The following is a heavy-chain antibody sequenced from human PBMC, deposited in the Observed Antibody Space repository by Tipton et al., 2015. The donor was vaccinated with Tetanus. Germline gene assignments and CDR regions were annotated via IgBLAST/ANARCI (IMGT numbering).Heavy chain of an antibody. CDR1: GDSISGYY. CDR3: ARGFQERWQKSGRFDP. V-gene: IGHV4-59*01. J-gene: IGHJ5*02. Sequence: TLSLTCTVSGDSISGYYWNWIRQPPGKGLEWIGYFYYSGSTNYNPSLKSRVTMSGDTSKNQFSLKLNSVTAADTAVYYCARGFQERWQKSGRFDPWGQGTLVTVSS. CDR2: FYYSGST. D-gene: IGHD5-24*01.